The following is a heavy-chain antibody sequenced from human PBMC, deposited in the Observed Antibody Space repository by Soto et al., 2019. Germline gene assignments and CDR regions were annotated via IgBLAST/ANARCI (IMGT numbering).Heavy chain of an antibody. CDR1: GFPLSSYS. D-gene: IGHD6-19*01. V-gene: IGHV3-48*01. CDR2: ISSSSSTI. Sequence: EVQLVESGGGLVQPGGSLRLSCAASGFPLSSYSMNWVRQAPGKGLEWVSYISSSSSTIYYADSVKGRFTISRDNAKNSLYLQMNSLRAEDKAVYYCARAQFGWGRADYWGHVTLVTVSS. CDR3: ARAQFGWGRADY. J-gene: IGHJ4*01.